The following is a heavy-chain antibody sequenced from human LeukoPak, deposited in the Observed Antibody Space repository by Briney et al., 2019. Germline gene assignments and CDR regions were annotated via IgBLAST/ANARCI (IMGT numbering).Heavy chain of an antibody. CDR2: ISSSGSTI. Sequence: GGSLRLSCAASGFILSNYEMNWVRQAPGKGLEWVSYISSSGSTIYYADSVKGRFTISRDNAKNSLYLQMNSLRAEDTAVYYCARYCSSTSCSYWGQGTLVTVSS. CDR3: ARYCSSTSCSY. V-gene: IGHV3-48*03. D-gene: IGHD2-2*01. J-gene: IGHJ4*02. CDR1: GFILSNYE.